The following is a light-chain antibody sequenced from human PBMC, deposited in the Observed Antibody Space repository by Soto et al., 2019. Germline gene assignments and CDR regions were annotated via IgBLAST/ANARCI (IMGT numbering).Light chain of an antibody. Sequence: EIVLTQSPGTLSLSPGERATLSCRASQSVSSSYLAWYQQKPGQAPRLPIYGASNRATGIPDRFSASGSGTDFTLTISRLEPEDFAVYYCQQYGRSPPYTFGQGTKLEIK. CDR3: QQYGRSPPYT. CDR1: QSVSSSY. V-gene: IGKV3-20*01. CDR2: GAS. J-gene: IGKJ2*01.